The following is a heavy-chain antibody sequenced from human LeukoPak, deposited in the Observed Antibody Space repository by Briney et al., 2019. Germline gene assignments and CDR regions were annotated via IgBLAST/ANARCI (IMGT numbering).Heavy chain of an antibody. CDR2: ISSSGSTI. D-gene: IGHD3-10*02. V-gene: IGHV3-48*03. J-gene: IGHJ6*04. CDR1: GFTFSSYE. CDR3: AELGITMIGGV. Sequence: PGGSLRLSCAASGFTFSSYEMNWVRQAPGKGLEWVSYISSSGSTIYYADSVKGRFTISRDNAKNSLYLQMNSLRAEDTAVYYCAELGITMIGGVWGRGTTVTISS.